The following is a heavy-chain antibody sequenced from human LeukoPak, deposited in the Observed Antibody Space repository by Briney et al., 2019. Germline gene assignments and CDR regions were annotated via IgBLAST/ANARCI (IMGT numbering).Heavy chain of an antibody. Sequence: GGSLRPSCAASGFTFSSYWMSWVRQAPGKGLEWVANIKQDGSEKYYVDSVKGRFTISRDNAKNSLYLQMNSLRAEDTAVYYCARDTQSYYGSGTNWFDPWGQGTLVTVSS. CDR3: ARDTQSYYGSGTNWFDP. CDR1: GFTFSSYW. CDR2: IKQDGSEK. J-gene: IGHJ5*02. D-gene: IGHD3-10*01. V-gene: IGHV3-7*01.